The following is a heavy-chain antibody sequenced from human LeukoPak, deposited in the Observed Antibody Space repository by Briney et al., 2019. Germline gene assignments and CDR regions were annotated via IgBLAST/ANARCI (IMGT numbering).Heavy chain of an antibody. CDR2: ISWNSGSI. V-gene: IGHV3-9*01. CDR1: GFTFDDYA. CDR3: AKGDAFDI. J-gene: IGHJ3*02. Sequence: GGSLRLSCAASGFTFDDYAMHWVRQAPGKGLEWVSGISWNSGSIGYADSVKGRFTISRDNAKNSLYLQMNSLRAEDTALYYCAKGDAFDIWGQGTVVTVSS.